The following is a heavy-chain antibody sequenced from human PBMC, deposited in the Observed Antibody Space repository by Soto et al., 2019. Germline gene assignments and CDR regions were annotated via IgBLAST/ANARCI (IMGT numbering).Heavy chain of an antibody. CDR3: ARGGLAVAGTSGWFAP. CDR1: GGTFSSYA. V-gene: IGHV1-69*13. D-gene: IGHD6-19*01. J-gene: IGHJ5*02. CDR2: IIPIFGTA. Sequence: GASVKVSCKASGGTFSSYAISWVRQAPGQGLEWMGGIIPIFGTANYAQKFQGRVTITADESTSTAYMELSSLRSEDTAVYYCARGGLAVAGTSGWFAPWGQGTLVTGSS.